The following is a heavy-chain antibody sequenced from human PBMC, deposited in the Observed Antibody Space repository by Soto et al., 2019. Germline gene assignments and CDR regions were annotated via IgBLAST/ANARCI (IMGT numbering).Heavy chain of an antibody. J-gene: IGHJ4*02. CDR1: DGAISSFY. CDR2: TYGTGTT. D-gene: IGHD1-26*01. V-gene: IGHV4-59*01. CDR3: AGFSSGTYLFGL. Sequence: PSETLSLTCTVSDGAISSFYWSLIRQPPGKGLEWIGYTYGTGTTNYAPSLKNRVTMSLHTSKNQFSLTLSSVTAADTAMYYCAGFSSGTYLFGLWGPGTLVTVSS.